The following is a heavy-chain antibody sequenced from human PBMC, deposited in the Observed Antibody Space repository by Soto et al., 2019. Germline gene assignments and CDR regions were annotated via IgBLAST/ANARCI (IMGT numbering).Heavy chain of an antibody. D-gene: IGHD6-19*01. CDR2: TYYRSNWRH. CDR3: ARGVAGSGFDL. Sequence: SQTLSLTYAISGDSVSSNTAAWNWIRSSPSRGLEWLGRTYYRSNWRHDYAVSVKSRITVNPDTSKSHFSLQLNSVTPDDTAVYYCARGVAGSGFDLWGQGTLVTVSS. J-gene: IGHJ4*02. CDR1: GDSVSSNTAA. V-gene: IGHV6-1*01.